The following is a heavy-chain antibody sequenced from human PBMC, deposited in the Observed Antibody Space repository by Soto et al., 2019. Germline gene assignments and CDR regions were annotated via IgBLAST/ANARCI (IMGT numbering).Heavy chain of an antibody. CDR3: ARGYYDILTGYSHDDNWFDP. D-gene: IGHD3-9*01. Sequence: SETLSLTCTVSGGSISSYYWSWIRQPPGKGLEWIGYIYYSGSTNYNPSLKSRVTISVDTSKNQFSLKLSSVTAADTAVYYCARGYYDILTGYSHDDNWFDPWGQGTLVTVSS. V-gene: IGHV4-59*01. CDR2: IYYSGST. J-gene: IGHJ5*02. CDR1: GGSISSYY.